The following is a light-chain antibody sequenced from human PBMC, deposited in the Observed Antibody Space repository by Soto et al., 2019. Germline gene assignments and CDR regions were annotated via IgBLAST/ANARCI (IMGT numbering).Light chain of an antibody. J-gene: IGLJ2*01. V-gene: IGLV2-14*01. CDR2: EVS. CDR3: SSYTSSSTLVV. CDR1: SSEVGGYNY. Sequence: QSVLTQPASVSGSPGQSITISCTGTSSEVGGYNYVSWYQQHPGKAPKLMIYEVSNRPSGVSNRFSGSKSGNTASLTISGRQAEDEADYYCSSYTSSSTLVVFGGGTKLTVL.